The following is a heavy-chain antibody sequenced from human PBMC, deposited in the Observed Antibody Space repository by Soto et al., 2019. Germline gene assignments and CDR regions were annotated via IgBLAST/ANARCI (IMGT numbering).Heavy chain of an antibody. CDR1: GFTFSRYH. J-gene: IGHJ4*02. V-gene: IGHV3-48*02. CDR2: ISRSSSTI. D-gene: IGHD3-22*01. Sequence: GGSLRLSCSASGFTFSRYHMNWVRQAPGKGLEWVSYISRSSSTIYYADSVKGRFTISRDNGKNSLYLQMSSLRDEDTAVYYCARDQHESSGYFGFFDSWGQGTLVTVPS. CDR3: ARDQHESSGYFGFFDS.